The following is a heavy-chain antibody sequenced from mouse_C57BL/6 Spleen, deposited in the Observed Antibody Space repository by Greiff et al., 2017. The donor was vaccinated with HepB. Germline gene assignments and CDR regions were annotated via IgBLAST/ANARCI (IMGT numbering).Heavy chain of an antibody. Sequence: EVHLVESGGGLVQPGGSMKLSCAASGFTFSDAWMDWVRQSPEKGLEWVAEIRNKANNNATYYAESVKGRFTISRDDSQSSVYLQMNSLRAEDTGSYYCTRRGVYYGSLYFDYWGQGTTLTVSS. CDR2: IRNKANNNAT. CDR3: TRRGVYYGSLYFDY. D-gene: IGHD1-1*01. V-gene: IGHV6-6*01. CDR1: GFTFSDAW. J-gene: IGHJ2*01.